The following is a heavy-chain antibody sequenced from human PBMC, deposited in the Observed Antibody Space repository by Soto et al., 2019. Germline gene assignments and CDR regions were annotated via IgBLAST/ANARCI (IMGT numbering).Heavy chain of an antibody. D-gene: IGHD2-8*01. CDR2: ISAYNGNT. V-gene: IGHV1-18*01. CDR1: GYTFTSYG. J-gene: IGHJ4*02. CDR3: ARDSFCTNGVCYLDRPFDY. Sequence: ASVKVSCKASGYTFTSYGISWVRQAPGQGLEWMGWISAYNGNTNYAQKLQGRVTMTTDTSTSTAYMELRSLRSDDAAVYYCARDSFCTNGVCYLDRPFDYWGQGTLVPVSS.